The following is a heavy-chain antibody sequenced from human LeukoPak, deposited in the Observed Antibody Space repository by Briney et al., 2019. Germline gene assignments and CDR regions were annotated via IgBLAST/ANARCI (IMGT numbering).Heavy chain of an antibody. D-gene: IGHD3-16*01. CDR1: GFAFSSNG. V-gene: IGHV3-7*03. CDR3: ARGGGLDV. J-gene: IGHJ6*02. Sequence: SGGSMILSCAASGFAFSSNGMNWARQAPWKGLEWVASINHNGNVNYYVDSVKGRFTISRDNAKNSLYLQMSNLRAEDTAVYFCARGGGLDVWGQGATVTVSS. CDR2: INHNGNVN.